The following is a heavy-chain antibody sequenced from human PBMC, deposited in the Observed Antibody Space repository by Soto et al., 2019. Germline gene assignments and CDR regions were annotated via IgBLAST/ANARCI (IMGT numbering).Heavy chain of an antibody. D-gene: IGHD3-10*01. CDR2: INPSGGST. CDR3: ARDHRWFGDAYGMDV. CDR1: GYTFTRYY. J-gene: IGHJ6*02. V-gene: IGHV1-46*03. Sequence: QVQLVQSGAEVKKPGASVKVSCKASGYTFTRYYMHWVRQAPGQGLEWMGVINPSGGSTTYARRFQGRVTMTGATSTSTVYMELSSLRSDDTAVDYCARDHRWFGDAYGMDVWGQGTTVTVSS.